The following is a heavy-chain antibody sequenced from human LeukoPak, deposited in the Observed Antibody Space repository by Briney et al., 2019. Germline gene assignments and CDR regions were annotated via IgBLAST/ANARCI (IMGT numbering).Heavy chain of an antibody. Sequence: PGGSLRLSCAASGFTVRNTYLSWVRQAPGKGLEWVSVIYRDGTTHYADSVKGRFTISRDNSKNTLYLQMNSLRAEDTAVYYCAKDSRGYYDSSGYLDYWGQGTLVTVSS. V-gene: IGHV3-53*05. CDR1: GFTVRNTY. CDR3: AKDSRGYYDSSGYLDY. CDR2: IYRDGTT. J-gene: IGHJ4*02. D-gene: IGHD3-22*01.